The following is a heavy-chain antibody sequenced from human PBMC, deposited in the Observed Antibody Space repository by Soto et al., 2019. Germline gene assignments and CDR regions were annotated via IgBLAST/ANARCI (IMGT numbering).Heavy chain of an antibody. CDR1: GYTFTSYG. D-gene: IGHD3-10*01. CDR2: INAASGDT. CDR3: VLWHMSAPRTDWFHP. V-gene: IGHV1-3*01. J-gene: IGHJ5*02. Sequence: WASVKVSCKASGYTFTSYGIHWVRQAPGQRLEWMGWINAASGDTKYSPKFQGRVTITRDTSASTAYMELSSLRSEDTAVYYCVLWHMSAPRTDWFHPWGQGPLVNV.